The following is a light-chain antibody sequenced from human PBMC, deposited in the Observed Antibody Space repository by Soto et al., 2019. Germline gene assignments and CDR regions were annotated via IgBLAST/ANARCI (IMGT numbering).Light chain of an antibody. Sequence: EIALTQSPGTLSLSPGERATLSCRASQSVSSSYLAWYQQKPGQAPRLLIYGASSRATGIPDRFSGGGSGTDFTLTISRREPEDFAVYYCQQYGSAITLGQGTRLEIK. J-gene: IGKJ5*01. V-gene: IGKV3-20*01. CDR3: QQYGSAIT. CDR1: QSVSSSY. CDR2: GAS.